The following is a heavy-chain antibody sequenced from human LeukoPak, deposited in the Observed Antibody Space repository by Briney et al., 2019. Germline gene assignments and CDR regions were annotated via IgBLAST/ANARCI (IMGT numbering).Heavy chain of an antibody. J-gene: IGHJ3*02. CDR3: ARDRSSSSAFDI. Sequence: SETLSLTCSVYGGSFSGHFWSWFRQPPGKGLEWIGYIYYSGSTNYNPSLKSRVTISVDTSKNQFSPKLSSVTAADTAVYYCARDRSSSSAFDIWGQGTMVTVSS. CDR1: GGSFSGHF. D-gene: IGHD6-6*01. V-gene: IGHV4-59*11. CDR2: IYYSGST.